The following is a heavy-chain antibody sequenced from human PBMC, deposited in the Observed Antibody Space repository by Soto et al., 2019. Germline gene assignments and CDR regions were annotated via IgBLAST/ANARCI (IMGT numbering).Heavy chain of an antibody. Sequence: PSETLSLTCTVSSGSIRISTYYWGWIRQPPGKGLEWIGSIYYTGSTFYNPSLKSRVTISVDTSQNQFSLKLSSVTAADTAVYYCARAVRSSSSWYLLDYSAQGTLVIGSS. CDR2: IYYTGST. D-gene: IGHD6-13*01. J-gene: IGHJ4*02. V-gene: IGHV4-39*07. CDR3: ARAVRSSSSWYLLDY. CDR1: SGSIRISTYY.